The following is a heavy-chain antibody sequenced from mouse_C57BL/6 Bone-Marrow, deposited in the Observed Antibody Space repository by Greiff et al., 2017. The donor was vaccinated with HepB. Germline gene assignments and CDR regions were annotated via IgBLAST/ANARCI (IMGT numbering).Heavy chain of an antibody. CDR2: IDPENGDT. CDR1: GFNIKDDY. CDR3: TTYYYDYDAFAY. Sequence: VQLQQSGAELVRPGASVKLSCTASGFNIKDDYMHWVKQRPEQGLEWIGWIDPENGDTEYASKFQGKATITAYTSSNTAYLQLSSLTSEDTAVYYCTTYYYDYDAFAYWGQGTLVTVSA. D-gene: IGHD2-4*01. J-gene: IGHJ3*01. V-gene: IGHV14-4*01.